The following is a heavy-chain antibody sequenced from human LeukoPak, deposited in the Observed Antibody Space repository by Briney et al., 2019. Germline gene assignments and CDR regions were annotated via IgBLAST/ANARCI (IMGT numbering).Heavy chain of an antibody. D-gene: IGHD3-10*01. J-gene: IGHJ4*02. Sequence: SETLSLTCTVSGGSISSYYWSWIRQPAGKGLEWIGRIHSSGSTNYSPSLKSRVAMSLDTYKNQFSLELSSVTAADTAVYYCAREAVHYGSGSLDYWGQGTLVTVSS. CDR2: IHSSGST. CDR1: GGSISSYY. V-gene: IGHV4-4*07. CDR3: AREAVHYGSGSLDY.